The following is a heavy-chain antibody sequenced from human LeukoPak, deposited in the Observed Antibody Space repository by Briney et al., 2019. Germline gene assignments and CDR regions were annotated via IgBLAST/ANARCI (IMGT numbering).Heavy chain of an antibody. CDR2: IYYSGST. V-gene: IGHV4-59*01. Sequence: SETLSLTCTVSGGSISSYYWSWIRQPPGKGLEWIGYIYYSGSTNYNPSLKSRVTISVDTSKNQFSLKLSPVTAADTAVYYCARSDYYDSSGSFDYWGQGTLVTVSS. CDR3: ARSDYYDSSGSFDY. D-gene: IGHD3-22*01. J-gene: IGHJ4*02. CDR1: GGSISSYY.